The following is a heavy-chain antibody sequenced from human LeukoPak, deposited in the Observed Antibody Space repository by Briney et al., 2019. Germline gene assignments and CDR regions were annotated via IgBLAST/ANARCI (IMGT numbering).Heavy chain of an antibody. CDR1: GFTVSSNY. J-gene: IGHJ4*02. CDR2: IYSGGST. CDR3: AKEPVLAARPGG. V-gene: IGHV3-53*01. D-gene: IGHD6-6*01. Sequence: GSLRLSCAASGFTVSSNYMSWVRQAPGKGLEWVSVIYSGGSTYYADSVKGRFTISRDNSKNTLYLQMNSLRAEDTAVYYCAKEPVLAARPGGWGQGTLVTVSS.